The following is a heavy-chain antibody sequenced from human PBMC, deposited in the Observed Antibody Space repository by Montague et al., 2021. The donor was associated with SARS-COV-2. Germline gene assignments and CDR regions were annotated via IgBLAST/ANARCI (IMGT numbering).Heavy chain of an antibody. V-gene: IGHV3-48*03. CDR2: ISSSGSTI. CDR3: ARDGGSRCDSSGYCPYYYYGMDV. CDR1: GFTFSSYE. D-gene: IGHD3-22*01. Sequence: SLRLSCAASGFTFSSYEMNWVRQAPGKGLEWVSYISSSGSTIYYADSVKGRFTISRDNVKNSLYLQMNSLRAEDTAVYYCARDGGSRCDSSGYCPYYYYGMDVWGQGTTVTVSS. J-gene: IGHJ6*02.